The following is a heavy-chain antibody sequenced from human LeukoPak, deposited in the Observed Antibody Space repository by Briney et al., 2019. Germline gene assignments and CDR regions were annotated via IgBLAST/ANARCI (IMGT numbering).Heavy chain of an antibody. Sequence: GASVKVSCTASGYTFTSYGISWVRQAPGQGLEWMGWISAYNGNTNYARKLQGRVTMTTDTSTSTAYMELRSLRSDDTAVYYCARVSGSGWLYYYYYYMDVWGKGTTVTVSS. J-gene: IGHJ6*03. V-gene: IGHV1-18*01. CDR1: GYTFTSYG. CDR3: ARVSGSGWLYYYYYYMDV. CDR2: ISAYNGNT. D-gene: IGHD6-19*01.